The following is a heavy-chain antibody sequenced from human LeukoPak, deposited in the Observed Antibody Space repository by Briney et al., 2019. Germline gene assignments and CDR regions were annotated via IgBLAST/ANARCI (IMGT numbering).Heavy chain of an antibody. CDR3: ARGGMAAAISMNWFDP. V-gene: IGHV4-4*07. CDR2: IYTSGIT. J-gene: IGHJ5*02. D-gene: IGHD2-2*01. Sequence: PSETLSLTCTVSGASISSYYWSWIRQPAGRGLEWIGRIYTSGITSYNPSFKSRVTMSVDTSKNQCSLKLISVTAADTAVYYCARGGMAAAISMNWFDPWGQGTLVTVSS. CDR1: GASISSYY.